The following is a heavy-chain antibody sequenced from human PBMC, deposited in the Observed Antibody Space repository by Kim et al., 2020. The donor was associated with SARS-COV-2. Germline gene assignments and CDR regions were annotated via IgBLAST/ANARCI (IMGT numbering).Heavy chain of an antibody. D-gene: IGHD6-13*01. V-gene: IGHV3-43*01. CDR2: ISWDGGST. CDR3: AKDILGGSVIAAAVLFDY. Sequence: GGSLRLSCAASGFTFDDYTMHWVRQAPGKGLEWVSLISWDGGSTYYADSVKGRFTISRDNSKNSLYLQMNSLRTEDTALYYCAKDILGGSVIAAAVLFDYWGQRNLVTVSS. J-gene: IGHJ4*02. CDR1: GFTFDDYT.